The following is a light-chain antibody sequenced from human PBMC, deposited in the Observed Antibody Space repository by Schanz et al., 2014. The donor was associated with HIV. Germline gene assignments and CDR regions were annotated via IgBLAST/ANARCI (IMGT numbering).Light chain of an antibody. V-gene: IGLV2-14*03. CDR3: SSYTSSNTVI. J-gene: IGLJ2*01. CDR2: GVT. Sequence: QSALTQPASVSGSPGQSITISCTGTSGDIGTYAAVSWYQQHPDKAPRLLIYGVTSRPSGISSRFSGSASGNTASLTIFGLQPEDEAHYYCSSYTSSNTVIFGGGTKLTVL. CDR1: SGDIGTYAA.